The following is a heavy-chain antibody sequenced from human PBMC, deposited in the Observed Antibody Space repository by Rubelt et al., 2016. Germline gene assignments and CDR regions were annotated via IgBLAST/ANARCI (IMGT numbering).Heavy chain of an antibody. D-gene: IGHD3-10*01. CDR2: INPSGGST. Sequence: GASVKVSCKASGYTFTSYYMHWVRQAPGQGLEWMGIINPSGGSTSYAQKFQGRVTITADKSTSTAYMELSSLRSEDTAVYYFARTERITMVRGVITRTYYFDYWGQGTLVTVSS. J-gene: IGHJ4*02. CDR3: ARTERITMVRGVITRTYYFDY. V-gene: IGHV1-46*01. CDR1: GYTFTSYY.